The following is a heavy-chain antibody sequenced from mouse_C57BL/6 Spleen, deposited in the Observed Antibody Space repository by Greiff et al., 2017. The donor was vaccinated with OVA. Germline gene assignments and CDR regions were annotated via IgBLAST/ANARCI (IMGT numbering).Heavy chain of an antibody. V-gene: IGHV1-15*01. D-gene: IGHD2-1*01. CDR3: TRGFYCARSWFAD. J-gene: IGHJ3*01. CDR2: IDPETGGT. Sequence: QVQLQQSGAELVRPGASVTLSCKASGYTFTDYEMHWVKQTPVHGLEWIGAIDPETGGTAYNQKFKGKAILTADTSSSTAYMELRSLTSEDSAVYYCTRGFYCARSWFADWGTGTLVTVSA. CDR1: GYTFTDYE.